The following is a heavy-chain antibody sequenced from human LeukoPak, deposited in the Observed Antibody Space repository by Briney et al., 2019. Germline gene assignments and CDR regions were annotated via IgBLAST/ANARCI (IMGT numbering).Heavy chain of an antibody. D-gene: IGHD3-22*01. CDR3: ARDGNYYDSSGPADY. Sequence: GGSLRLSCAASRFTFSRYCIHWVRQAPGKGLVWVSRINSDGISTSYADSVKGRFTISRDNAKNTLYLQMNSLRAEDTAVYYCARDGNYYDSSGPADYWGQGTLVTVSS. CDR2: INSDGIST. J-gene: IGHJ4*02. V-gene: IGHV3-74*01. CDR1: RFTFSRYC.